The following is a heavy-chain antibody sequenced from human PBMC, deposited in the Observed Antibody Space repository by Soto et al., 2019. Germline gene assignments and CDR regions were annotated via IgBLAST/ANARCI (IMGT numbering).Heavy chain of an antibody. D-gene: IGHD2-8*01. CDR1: GFTFSSYA. J-gene: IGHJ5*02. Sequence: GGSLRLSCAASGFTFSSYAMSWVRRAPGKGPEWVSSISGGGGSTSYAVSVKGRFTISRDNSKNTLFLNMNSLRDEDTAVYSCAKVPHSMVLIDEPRVDPWGQGGLAAVSS. CDR3: AKVPHSMVLIDEPRVDP. V-gene: IGHV3-23*01. CDR2: ISGGGGST.